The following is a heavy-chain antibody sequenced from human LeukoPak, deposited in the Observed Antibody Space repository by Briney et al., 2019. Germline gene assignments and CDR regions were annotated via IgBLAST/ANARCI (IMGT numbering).Heavy chain of an antibody. J-gene: IGHJ4*02. V-gene: IGHV4-31*03. Sequence: SETLSLTCTVSGGSISSGGYYWSWIRQHPGKGLEWIGYIYYSGSTNYNPSLKSRVTTSVDTSTNQFSLRLSSVTAADTAVYYCASRIPVAGNSYFDSWGQGTLVTASS. CDR2: IYYSGST. CDR3: ASRIPVAGNSYFDS. CDR1: GGSISSGGYY. D-gene: IGHD6-19*01.